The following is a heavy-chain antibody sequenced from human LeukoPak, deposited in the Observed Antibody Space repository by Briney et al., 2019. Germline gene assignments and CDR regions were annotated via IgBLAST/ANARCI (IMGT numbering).Heavy chain of an antibody. CDR3: ARERVIAAAGDGFDS. CDR2: ISPDGSTT. J-gene: IGHJ4*02. Sequence: GGSLRLSCAASGFTFSRYWMHWVRQAPGKGLMWVSRISPDGSTTLYADSVKGRFTISRDNAKNSLFLQMNGLRDEDTALYYCARERVIAAAGDGFDSWGQGTLVTVSS. D-gene: IGHD2-21*01. V-gene: IGHV3-74*03. CDR1: GFTFSRYW.